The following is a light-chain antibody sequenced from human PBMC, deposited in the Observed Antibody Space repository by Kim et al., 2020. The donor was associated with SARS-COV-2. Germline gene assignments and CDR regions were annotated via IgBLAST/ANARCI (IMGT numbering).Light chain of an antibody. V-gene: IGKV1-6*01. J-gene: IGKJ2*01. Sequence: AIQMTQSPSSLSASVGDRVTITCRASQGVGNALGWYQQNPGKAPKLLIYAASTLQAGVPSRFSGSGSGTDSNLTISSLQPEDFATYYCLQDNDYPYTFGQGTKLEI. CDR3: LQDNDYPYT. CDR1: QGVGNA. CDR2: AAS.